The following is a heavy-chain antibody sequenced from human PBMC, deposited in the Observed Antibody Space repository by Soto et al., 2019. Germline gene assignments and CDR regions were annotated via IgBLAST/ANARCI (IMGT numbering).Heavy chain of an antibody. Sequence: QVQLQQWGAGLLKPSETLSLTCAVYGGSFSCYYWSWIRQPPGKGLEWIGELNHSGSPNYNPSLKSRVTIAVDTSKNQCSLKLSSVTAADTAVYYCARPTQWLRLTPCWYFDLWVRGTLVTVSS. CDR1: GGSFSCYY. J-gene: IGHJ2*01. CDR3: ARPTQWLRLTPCWYFDL. CDR2: LNHSGSP. V-gene: IGHV4-34*01. D-gene: IGHD5-12*01.